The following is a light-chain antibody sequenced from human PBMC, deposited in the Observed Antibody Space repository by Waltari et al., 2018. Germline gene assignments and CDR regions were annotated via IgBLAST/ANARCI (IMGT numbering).Light chain of an antibody. J-gene: IGLJ3*02. Sequence: QLVLTQSPSASASLGASVKLTCTLSSGHSSNVIAWLQQQPEKGPRYLMKVNGDGRHSKGDGICDRFAGSSSGAERYLTISSLQSEDEADYYCQTGGHGTWVFGGGTKLTVL. CDR2: VNGDGRH. CDR3: QTGGHGTWV. V-gene: IGLV4-69*01. CDR1: SGHSSNV.